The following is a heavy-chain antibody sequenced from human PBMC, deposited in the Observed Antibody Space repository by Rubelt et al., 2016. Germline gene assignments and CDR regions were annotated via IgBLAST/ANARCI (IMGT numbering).Heavy chain of an antibody. CDR2: ISGSGGST. V-gene: IGHV3-23*01. J-gene: IGHJ3*02. CDR3: AKGLGLYSSSWSDAFDI. Sequence: GKGLEWVSAISGSGGSTYYADSVKGRFTISRDNSKNTLYLQMNSLRAEDTAVYYCAKGLGLYSSSWSDAFDIWGQGTMVTVSS. D-gene: IGHD6-13*01.